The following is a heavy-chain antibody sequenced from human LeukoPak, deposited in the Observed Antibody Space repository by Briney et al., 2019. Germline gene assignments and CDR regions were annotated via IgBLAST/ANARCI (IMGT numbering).Heavy chain of an antibody. Sequence: SETLSLTCTVSGGSISSSSYYWGWIRQPPGKGLEWIGSIYYSGSTYYNPSLKSRVPISVKTYKNQFSLKLRSVTAADTAVYYCARVTGYTIEDYFDYWGQGTLVTVSS. CDR2: IYYSGST. J-gene: IGHJ4*02. CDR3: ARVTGYTIEDYFDY. CDR1: GGSISSSSYY. D-gene: IGHD3-9*01. V-gene: IGHV4-39*07.